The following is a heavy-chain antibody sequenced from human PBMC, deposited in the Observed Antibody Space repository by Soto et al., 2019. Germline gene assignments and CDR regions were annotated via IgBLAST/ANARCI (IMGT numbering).Heavy chain of an antibody. V-gene: IGHV5-10-1*01. Sequence: GESLKISCKGSGYSFTSYWISWVRQMPEKGLEWMGRIDPSDSYTNYSPSFQGHVTISADKSISTAYLQWSSLKASDTAMYYCATSSAGNYYYCGMDVWGQGSTVTVSS. CDR1: GYSFTSYW. CDR2: IDPSDSYT. D-gene: IGHD6-13*01. J-gene: IGHJ6*02. CDR3: ATSSAGNYYYCGMDV.